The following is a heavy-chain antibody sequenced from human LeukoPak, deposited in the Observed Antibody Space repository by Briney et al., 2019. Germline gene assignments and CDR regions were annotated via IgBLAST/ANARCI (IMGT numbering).Heavy chain of an antibody. V-gene: IGHV1-18*03. CDR2: ISANNGNT. D-gene: IGHD4-17*01. CDR1: GYTFSSYG. Sequence: EPSVKVSCKASGYTFSSYGISWVRQAPGQGLERMGWISANNGNTNSAQKLQGRVTMPTDTSTSTASMELRRLRSDGMGVYYCAREHGDYHWGQGTLVTVSS. CDR3: AREHGDYH. J-gene: IGHJ5*02.